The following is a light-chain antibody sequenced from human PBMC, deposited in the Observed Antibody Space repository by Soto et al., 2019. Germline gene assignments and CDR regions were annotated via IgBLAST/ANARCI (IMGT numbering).Light chain of an antibody. CDR1: QSVSSY. CDR2: DAS. V-gene: IGKV3-11*01. Sequence: EIVLTQSPATLSLSPGERATLSRRASQSVSSYLAWYQQKPGQAPRLLIYDASNRATGIPARFSGSGSGTDFTLTISSLEPEDFAVYYCQQRSNWFLTFGGGTKVDIK. J-gene: IGKJ4*01. CDR3: QQRSNWFLT.